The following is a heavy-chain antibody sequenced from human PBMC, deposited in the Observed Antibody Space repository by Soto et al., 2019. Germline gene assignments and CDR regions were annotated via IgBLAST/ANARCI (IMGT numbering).Heavy chain of an antibody. Sequence: ASVKVSCKASGYTFTGYYMHWVRQAPGQGLEWMGWINPNSGGTNYAQKFQGRVTMTRDTSISTAYMELSRLRSDDTAVYYCARVPYPLSTLDHWGQGTLVTVSS. CDR2: INPNSGGT. CDR3: ARVPYPLSTLDH. CDR1: GYTFTGYY. V-gene: IGHV1-2*02. J-gene: IGHJ4*02.